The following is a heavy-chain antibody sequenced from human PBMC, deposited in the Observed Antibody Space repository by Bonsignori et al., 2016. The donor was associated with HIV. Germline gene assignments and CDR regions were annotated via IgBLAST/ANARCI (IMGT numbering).Heavy chain of an antibody. Sequence: GESLKISCAASGFTFSSYSMNWVRQAPGKGLEWVSSISSSSSYIYYADSVKGRFTISRDNAKNSLYLQMNSLRAEDTAVYYCARGGGEVGSYVLFDIWGPRDNGHRLL. D-gene: IGHD1-26*01. CDR1: GFTFSSYS. CDR3: ARGGGEVGSYVLFDI. CDR2: ISSSSSYI. J-gene: IGHJ3*02. V-gene: IGHV3-21*01.